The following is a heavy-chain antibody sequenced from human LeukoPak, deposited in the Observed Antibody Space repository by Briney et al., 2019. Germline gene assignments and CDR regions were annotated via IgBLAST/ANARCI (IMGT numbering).Heavy chain of an antibody. CDR3: ASGGLYCSGGSCYSGYYFDY. Sequence: KSSETLSLTCTVSGGSISSYYRSWIRQPPGKGLEWIGYIYYSGSTNYNPSLKSRVTISVDTSKNQFSLKLSSVTAADTAVYYCASGGLYCSGGSCYSGYYFDYWGQGTLVTVPS. CDR1: GGSISSYY. CDR2: IYYSGST. J-gene: IGHJ4*02. V-gene: IGHV4-59*01. D-gene: IGHD2-15*01.